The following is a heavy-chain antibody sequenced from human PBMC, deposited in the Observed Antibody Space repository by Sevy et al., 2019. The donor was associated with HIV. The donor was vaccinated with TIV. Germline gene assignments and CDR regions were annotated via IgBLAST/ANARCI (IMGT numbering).Heavy chain of an antibody. Sequence: GGSLRLSCAAPGFSFSIYSMNWVRQAPGKGLEWLSYMSNTAATIHYADSVKGRFTISRDNAKNSLYLQMNSLRAEDTAVYYCASQRGGYERLYYFDYWGQGTLVTVSS. CDR2: MSNTAATI. CDR3: ASQRGGYERLYYFDY. J-gene: IGHJ4*02. V-gene: IGHV3-48*01. D-gene: IGHD5-12*01. CDR1: GFSFSIYS.